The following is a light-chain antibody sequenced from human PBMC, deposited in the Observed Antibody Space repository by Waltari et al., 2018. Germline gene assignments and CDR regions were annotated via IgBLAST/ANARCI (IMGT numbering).Light chain of an antibody. V-gene: IGLV1-36*01. CDR2: ADD. J-gene: IGLJ2*01. Sequence: QSVLTQTPSVSEAPRQRVTISCSGSRSNIGNNHVNWYQEVPGKAPKLLVFADDLLPSGVSDRFSGSKSGTSASLAISGLRSEDEGVYFCAAWDDSLKGVLFGGGTKLTVL. CDR1: RSNIGNNH. CDR3: AAWDDSLKGVL.